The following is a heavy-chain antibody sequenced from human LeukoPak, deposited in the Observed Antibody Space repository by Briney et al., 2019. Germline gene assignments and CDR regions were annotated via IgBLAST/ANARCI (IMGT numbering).Heavy chain of an antibody. Sequence: GGSLRLSCAASGIAFSSFWMSWVRQAPGKGLEWVANIKQDGSEKYYVDSVKGRFTISRDNAKNSLYLQMDSLRAEDTAVYYCARPIVATNLDYWGQGTLVTVSS. CDR3: ARPIVATNLDY. J-gene: IGHJ4*02. V-gene: IGHV3-7*05. D-gene: IGHD5-12*01. CDR2: IKQDGSEK. CDR1: GIAFSSFW.